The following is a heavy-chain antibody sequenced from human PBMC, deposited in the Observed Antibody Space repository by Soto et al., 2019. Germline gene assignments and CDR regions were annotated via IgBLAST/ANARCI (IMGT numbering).Heavy chain of an antibody. D-gene: IGHD6-6*01. Sequence: GESLKISCKGSGYSFTSYWISWVCQMPGKGLEWMGRIDPSDSYTNYSPSFQGHVTISADKSISTAYLQWSSLKASDTAMYYCARTQQLVPLHMDVWGQGTTVTVSS. V-gene: IGHV5-10-1*01. CDR2: IDPSDSYT. CDR3: ARTQQLVPLHMDV. J-gene: IGHJ6*02. CDR1: GYSFTSYW.